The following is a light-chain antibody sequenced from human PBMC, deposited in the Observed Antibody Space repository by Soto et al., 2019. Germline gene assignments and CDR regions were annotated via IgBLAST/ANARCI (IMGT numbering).Light chain of an antibody. V-gene: IGKV3-20*01. CDR3: QQYGSLSWT. J-gene: IGKJ1*01. CDR1: QTVSSTY. Sequence: EIVLTQSPGTLSLSLGERATLSCRASQTVSSTYLAWYQQKPGQSPRLLMYDASNRATGIPDRFSGSGSGTDFTLTISRLEPEDSAVYYCQQYGSLSWTFGQGTKVDIK. CDR2: DAS.